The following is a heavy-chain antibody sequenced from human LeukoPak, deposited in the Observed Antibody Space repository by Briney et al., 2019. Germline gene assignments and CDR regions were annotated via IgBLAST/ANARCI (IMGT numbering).Heavy chain of an antibody. CDR3: ARRYDFWSGYYGWFDP. CDR2: ISISGYST. CDR1: GFTFNNYY. Sequence: PGGSLRLSCAASGFTFNNYYMSWIRRAPGKGLEWISYISISGYSTYYADSVKGRSTISRDNAKNSLYLQMNNLRPEDTASYYCARRYDFWSGYYGWFDPWGQGILVTVSS. J-gene: IGHJ5*02. V-gene: IGHV3-11*04. D-gene: IGHD3-3*01.